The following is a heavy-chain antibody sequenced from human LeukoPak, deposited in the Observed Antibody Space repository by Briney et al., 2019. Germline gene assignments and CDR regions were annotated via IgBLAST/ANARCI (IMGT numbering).Heavy chain of an antibody. D-gene: IGHD3-22*01. Sequence: PGGSLRLSCAASGFTFSSYSMNWVRQAPGKGLEWVSSISSSSSYIYYADSVKGRLTISRDNAKNSLYLQMNSLRAEDTAVYYCARERRERSITMIVVVLDYWGQGTLVTVSS. CDR3: ARERRERSITMIVVVLDY. CDR2: ISSSSSYI. V-gene: IGHV3-21*01. J-gene: IGHJ4*02. CDR1: GFTFSSYS.